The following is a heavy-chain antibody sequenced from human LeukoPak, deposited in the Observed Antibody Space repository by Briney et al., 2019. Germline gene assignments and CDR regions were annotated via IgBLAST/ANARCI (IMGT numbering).Heavy chain of an antibody. CDR3: ARGGTGDRWGAFDI. Sequence: PSETLSLTCTVSGGSISSYYWSWIRQPPGKGLEWIGYIYYSGSTNYNSSLKSRVTISVDTSKNQFSLKLSSVTAADTAVYYCARGGTGDRWGAFDIWGQGTMVTVSS. CDR1: GGSISSYY. D-gene: IGHD7-27*01. V-gene: IGHV4-59*01. CDR2: IYYSGST. J-gene: IGHJ3*02.